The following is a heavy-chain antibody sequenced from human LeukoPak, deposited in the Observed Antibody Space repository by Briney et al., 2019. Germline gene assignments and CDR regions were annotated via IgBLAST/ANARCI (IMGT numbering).Heavy chain of an antibody. J-gene: IGHJ1*01. V-gene: IGHV1-8*01. CDR3: ARVIRVGILTVREYFQH. Sequence: ASVKVSCKASGYTFTSYDINWVRQATGQGLEWMGWMNPNSGNTGYAQKFQGRVTMTRNTSISTAYMELSSLRSEDTAVYCCARVIRVGILTVREYFQHWGQGTLVTVSS. D-gene: IGHD3-9*01. CDR2: MNPNSGNT. CDR1: GYTFTSYD.